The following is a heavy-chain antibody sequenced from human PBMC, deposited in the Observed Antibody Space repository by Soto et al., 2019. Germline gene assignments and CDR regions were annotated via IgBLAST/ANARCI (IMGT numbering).Heavy chain of an antibody. D-gene: IGHD3-10*01. CDR2: IYYSGST. CDR1: GGSISSYY. CDR3: ASMWFGEFFPYD. J-gene: IGHJ4*02. Sequence: PDKLSHTYTVSGGSISSYYWSWIRQPPGKGLERIGYIYYSGSTNYNPSLKSRVTISVDTSKNQFSLKLSSVTAADTAVYYCASMWFGEFFPYDWGQGTLVT. V-gene: IGHV4-59*01.